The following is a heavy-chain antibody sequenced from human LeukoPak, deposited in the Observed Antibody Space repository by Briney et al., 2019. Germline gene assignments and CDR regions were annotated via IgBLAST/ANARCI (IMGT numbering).Heavy chain of an antibody. D-gene: IGHD6-19*01. CDR3: ARVPRKYSSGAYYFDY. CDR2: ISYDGSNK. V-gene: IGHV3-30-3*01. CDR1: GFTFSSYA. J-gene: IGHJ4*02. Sequence: GGSLRLSCAASGFTFSSYAMHWVRQAPGKGLEWVAVISYDGSNKYYADSVKGRFTISRDNSKNTLYLQMNSLRAEDTAVYYCARVPRKYSSGAYYFDYWGQGTLVTVSS.